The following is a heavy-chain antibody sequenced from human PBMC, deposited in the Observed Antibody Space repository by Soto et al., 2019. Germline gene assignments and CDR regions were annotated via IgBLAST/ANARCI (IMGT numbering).Heavy chain of an antibody. CDR3: VRERGGGSGNYDVWMSMDV. D-gene: IGHD3-10*01. V-gene: IGHV4-30-2*01. CDR2: MYPSGRT. CDR1: GGSVSSGGYS. J-gene: IGHJ6*02. Sequence: QLQLQESGSGVVQPSQTLSLTCSVSGGSVSSGGYSWSWIRQPLGKGLEWIGYMYPSGRTSHNPSLKGRGTISIDRSRNQFSLRLRSVTAADTGVFYCVRERGGGSGNYDVWMSMDVWGRGTTVTVSS.